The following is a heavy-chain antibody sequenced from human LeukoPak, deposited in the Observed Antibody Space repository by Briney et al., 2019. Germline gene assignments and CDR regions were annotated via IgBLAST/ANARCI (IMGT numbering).Heavy chain of an antibody. CDR1: GGSISSSSYY. V-gene: IGHV4-39*07. J-gene: IGHJ5*02. CDR2: IYYSGST. D-gene: IGHD4-17*01. CDR3: AGRHDYGDYRPNDNWFDP. Sequence: KASETLSLTCTVSGGSISSSSYYWGWIRQPPGKGLEWIGSIYYSGSTYYNPSLKSRVTISVDTSKNQFSLKLSSVTAADTAVYYCAGRHDYGDYRPNDNWFDPWGQGTLVTVSS.